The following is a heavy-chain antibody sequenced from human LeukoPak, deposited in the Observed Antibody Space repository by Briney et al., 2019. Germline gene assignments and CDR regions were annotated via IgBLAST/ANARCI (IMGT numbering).Heavy chain of an antibody. J-gene: IGHJ4*02. CDR2: ISWNSGSI. CDR1: GSTFDDYA. Sequence: GGSLRLSCAASGSTFDDYAMHWVRQAPGKGLEWVSGISWNSGSIGYADSVKGRFTISRDNAKNSLYLQMNSLRAEDTALYYCAKGPLVATTHFDYWGQGTLVTVSS. D-gene: IGHD5-12*01. V-gene: IGHV3-9*01. CDR3: AKGPLVATTHFDY.